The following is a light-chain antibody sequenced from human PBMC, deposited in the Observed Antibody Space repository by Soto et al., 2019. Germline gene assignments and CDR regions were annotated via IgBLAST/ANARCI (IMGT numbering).Light chain of an antibody. CDR3: QQTYSPSYS. J-gene: IGKJ2*01. V-gene: IGKV1-39*01. Sequence: DIQMTQSPSSLSASVRDRVTMTCRASQTIGTFLNWYQQRPGKAPKLLISAASSLQGGVPSRFSGSGSGSHFTLTNTRLQLEDFATYYCQQTYSPSYSFGQGTKLQF. CDR1: QTIGTF. CDR2: AAS.